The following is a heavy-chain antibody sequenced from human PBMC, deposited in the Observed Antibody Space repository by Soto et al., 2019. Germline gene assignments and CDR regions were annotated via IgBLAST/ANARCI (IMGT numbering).Heavy chain of an antibody. CDR2: ICSSAGTI. J-gene: IGHJ4*02. V-gene: IGHV3-11*01. D-gene: IGHD6-13*01. Sequence: QVQLVESWGGLVKPGGSLRLSCAASGLTFSDYYMTWIRQAPGKGLEGVSYICSSAGTISYADSVKGPFTISRDNAKNSLYLQMNSLRAEDTAVYYCARAMYSSNTEFEYWGQGTLVTVSS. CDR3: ARAMYSSNTEFEY. CDR1: GLTFSDYY.